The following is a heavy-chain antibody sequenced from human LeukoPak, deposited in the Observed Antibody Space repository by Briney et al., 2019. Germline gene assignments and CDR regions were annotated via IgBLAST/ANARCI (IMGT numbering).Heavy chain of an antibody. D-gene: IGHD6-6*01. CDR1: GYTFTSYG. CDR2: SSAYNGNT. V-gene: IGHV1-18*01. J-gene: IGHJ6*03. CDR3: ARNKAARRFGSDNYNMDV. Sequence: GASVKVSCKASGYTFTSYGISWVRQALGQGLEWMGWSSAYNGNTNYAQKVQGRVTMTTDTSTSTAYMELRSLKSDDTAVYYCARNKAARRFGSDNYNMDVWGKGTTLTVSS.